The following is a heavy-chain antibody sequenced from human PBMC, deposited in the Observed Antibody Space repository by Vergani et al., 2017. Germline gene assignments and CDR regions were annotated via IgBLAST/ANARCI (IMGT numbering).Heavy chain of an antibody. CDR2: IYYSGST. V-gene: IGHV4-59*01. CDR1: GGSISSYY. J-gene: IGHJ4*02. Sequence: QVQLQESGPGLVKPSETLSLTCTVPGGSISSYYWSWIRQPPGKGLEWIGYIYYSGSTSYNPSLKSRVTISVDTSKNQFSLKLSSVTAADTAVYYCARGSMGXFDYWGQGTLVTVSS. D-gene: IGHD6-13*01. CDR3: ARGSMGXFDY.